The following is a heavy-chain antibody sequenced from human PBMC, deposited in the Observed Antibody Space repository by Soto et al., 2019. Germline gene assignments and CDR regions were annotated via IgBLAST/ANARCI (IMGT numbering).Heavy chain of an antibody. Sequence: QDHLAQSGAEVQKPGSSVTVSCKASGGTFNSYGISWVRQAPGQGRDWMGVIIPRYGTVNYAQKFQGRVSITADKSTSTAYMDLSSLRSDDTAVYYCARVRVIRGVIPSHFGLWGQGALVTVSS. CDR3: ARVRVIRGVIPSHFGL. CDR1: GGTFNSYG. V-gene: IGHV1-69*06. J-gene: IGHJ4*02. D-gene: IGHD3-10*01. CDR2: IIPRYGTV.